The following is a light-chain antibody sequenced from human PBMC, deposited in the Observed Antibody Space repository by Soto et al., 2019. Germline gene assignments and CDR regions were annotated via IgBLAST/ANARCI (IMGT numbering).Light chain of an antibody. J-gene: IGLJ1*01. V-gene: IGLV2-18*02. Sequence: QSALTQPPSVSGSPGQSVTISCTGTSSDVGSYNRVSWYQQPPGTAPKLMIYEVSNRPSGVPDRFSGSKSGNTASLTISGLQAEDEADYYCSSYTSSRTDVFGTGTKVTVL. CDR1: SSDVGSYNR. CDR3: SSYTSSRTDV. CDR2: EVS.